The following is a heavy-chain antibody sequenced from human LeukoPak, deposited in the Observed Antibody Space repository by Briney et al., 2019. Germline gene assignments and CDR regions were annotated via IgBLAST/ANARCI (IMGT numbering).Heavy chain of an antibody. CDR3: AREEYYYDSSGYPSYYFDY. CDR2: INPNNGDT. CDR1: GYTFTGYY. V-gene: IGHV1-2*02. Sequence: ASVKVSCKASGYTFTGYYMHWVRQAPGQGLEWMGWINPNNGDTHYAQKFQGTVTMTRDTSISTAYMELRSLRSDDTAVYYCAREEYYYDSSGYPSYYFDYWGQGTLVTVSS. D-gene: IGHD3-22*01. J-gene: IGHJ4*02.